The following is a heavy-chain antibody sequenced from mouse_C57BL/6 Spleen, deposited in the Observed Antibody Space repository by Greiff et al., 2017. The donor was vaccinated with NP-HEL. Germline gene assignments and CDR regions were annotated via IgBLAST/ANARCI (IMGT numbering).Heavy chain of an antibody. CDR2: IYPGDGDT. J-gene: IGHJ3*01. CDR1: GYAFSSSW. Sequence: QVQLQQSGPELVKPGASVKISCKASGYAFSSSWLNWVKQRPGKGLEWIGRIYPGDGDTNYNGKFKGQATLTADKSSSTAYMQLSSLTSEDSAVYFCARKPPYDYDGFAYWGQGTLVTVSA. V-gene: IGHV1-82*01. CDR3: ARKPPYDYDGFAY. D-gene: IGHD2-4*01.